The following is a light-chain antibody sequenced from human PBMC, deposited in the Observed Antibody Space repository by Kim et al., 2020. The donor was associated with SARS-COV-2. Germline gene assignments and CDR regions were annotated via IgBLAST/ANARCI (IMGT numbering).Light chain of an antibody. Sequence: QSALTQPASVSGSPGQSITISCTGTSSDVGGYNFVSWYQQHPGILPKLIIYEVSNRPSGVSNRFSGSKSGNTASLPISGLQAEDEADYYCSSYTSSSWVFGGGTQLSVL. V-gene: IGLV2-14*01. CDR3: SSYTSSSWV. CDR1: SSDVGGYNF. J-gene: IGLJ3*02. CDR2: EVS.